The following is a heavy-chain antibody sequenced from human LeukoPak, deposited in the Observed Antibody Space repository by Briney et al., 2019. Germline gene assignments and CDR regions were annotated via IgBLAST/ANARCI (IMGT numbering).Heavy chain of an antibody. D-gene: IGHD3-10*01. V-gene: IGHV3-30*02. CDR1: GFTSSSYG. CDR2: IRYDGSNK. CDR3: AKDEYYYGSGPPHNWFDP. Sequence: GGSLRLSCAASGFTSSSYGMHWVRQAPGKGLEWVAFIRYDGSNKYYADSVKGRFTISRDNSKNTLYLQMNSLRAEDTAVYYCAKDEYYYGSGPPHNWFDPWGQGTLVTVSS. J-gene: IGHJ5*02.